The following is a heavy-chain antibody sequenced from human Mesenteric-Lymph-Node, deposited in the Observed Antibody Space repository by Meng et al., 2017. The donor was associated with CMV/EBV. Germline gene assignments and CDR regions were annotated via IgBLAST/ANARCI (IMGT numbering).Heavy chain of an antibody. J-gene: IGHJ4*02. CDR1: GFTFGDYA. Sequence: GGSLRLSCTTSGFTFGDYAMSWVRQAPGKGLEWVGLIRTKTYGGTTEYAASVKGRFTISRDDSKNIAYLQMSNLRTEDTAVYYCTRYQGPTYRRDYWGQGTLVTVSS. CDR3: TRYQGPTYRRDY. CDR2: IRTKTYGGTT. D-gene: IGHD2-2*02. V-gene: IGHV3-49*04.